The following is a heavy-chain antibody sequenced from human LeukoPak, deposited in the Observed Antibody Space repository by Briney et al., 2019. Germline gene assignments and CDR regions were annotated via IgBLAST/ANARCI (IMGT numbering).Heavy chain of an antibody. CDR3: ARMGYDAFDI. V-gene: IGHV3-64*04. D-gene: IGHD3-16*01. Sequence: GRSLRLFCSASAFTFSGYALHWVRQAPGKGLEYVSAIHSQGDITYCAASVRGRFPVSRDNSKNTLYLQMNSLRAEDTAVYYCARMGYDAFDIWGQGTMVTVSA. CDR1: AFTFSGYA. J-gene: IGHJ3*02. CDR2: IHSQGDIT.